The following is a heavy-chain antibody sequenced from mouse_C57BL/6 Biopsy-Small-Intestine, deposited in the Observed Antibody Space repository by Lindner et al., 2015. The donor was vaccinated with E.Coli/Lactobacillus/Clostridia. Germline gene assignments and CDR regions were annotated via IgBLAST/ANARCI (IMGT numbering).Heavy chain of an antibody. CDR3: ARGNYGNPGWFAY. V-gene: IGHV1-62-2*01. D-gene: IGHD2-1*01. CDR1: GYTFTEYT. Sequence: VQLQESGAELVKPGASVKLSCKASGYTFTEYTIHWVKQRSGQGLEWIGWFYPGSGSIKYNEKFKDKATLTADKSSSTAHMQLSSLTSEDSAVYFCARGNYGNPGWFAYWGQGTLVTVSA. CDR2: FYPGSGSI. J-gene: IGHJ3*01.